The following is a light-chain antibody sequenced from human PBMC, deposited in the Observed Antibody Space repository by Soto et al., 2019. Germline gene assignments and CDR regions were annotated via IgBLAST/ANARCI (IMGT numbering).Light chain of an antibody. V-gene: IGKV2D-29*01. CDR2: EVS. CDR3: MQSIEPPVT. Sequence: DIVMTQNPLSLSVTPGQPSSISCKSSQSLLQSDGKTHLSWYLQKPGQPPQLMIYEVSNRFPGVPDRFIGSRSGTDYTLKISRVEAEDVGTDYCMQSIEPPVTVGGGTKVEIK. J-gene: IGKJ4*01. CDR1: QSLLQSDGKTH.